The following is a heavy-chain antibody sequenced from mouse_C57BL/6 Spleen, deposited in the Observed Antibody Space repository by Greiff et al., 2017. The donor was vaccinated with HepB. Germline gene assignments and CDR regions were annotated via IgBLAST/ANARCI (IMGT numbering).Heavy chain of an antibody. D-gene: IGHD1-1*01. CDR1: GYSFTSGCY. Sequence: DVKLQESGPGLVKPSQSLSLSCSVTGYSFTSGCYWNWIRQSPGNKLEWMGFIRYDGSNNYNPSLKNRISITLDTSKTQFFLKLNCVTTEDTATYYCARDLEYYGRSCEGYFDVWGTGTTVTVSS. J-gene: IGHJ1*03. CDR3: ARDLEYYGRSCEGYFDV. CDR2: IRYDGSN. V-gene: IGHV3-6*01.